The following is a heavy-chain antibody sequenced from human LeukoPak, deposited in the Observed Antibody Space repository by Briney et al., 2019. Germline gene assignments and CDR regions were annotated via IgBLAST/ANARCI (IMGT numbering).Heavy chain of an antibody. Sequence: ASVKVSCKASGYTFTSYGISWVRQAPGQGLEWMGWISAYNGNTNYAQKFQGRVTITRDTSASTAYMELSSLRSEDTAVYYCARGDRTVVVPAAIQNYWGQGTLVTVSS. V-gene: IGHV1-18*01. CDR1: GYTFTSYG. CDR3: ARGDRTVVVPAAIQNY. J-gene: IGHJ4*02. D-gene: IGHD2-2*01. CDR2: ISAYNGNT.